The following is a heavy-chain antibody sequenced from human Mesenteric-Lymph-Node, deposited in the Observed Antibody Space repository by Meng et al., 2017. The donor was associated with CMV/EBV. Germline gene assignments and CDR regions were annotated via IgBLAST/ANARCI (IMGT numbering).Heavy chain of an antibody. V-gene: IGHV4-39*01. CDR3: ARPFPSWQSPRLDPFGA. CDR2: VHYTGST. J-gene: IGHJ5*02. Sequence: RQLPEPGPGQVKPSETLSLTCTVSGDSISSFYYWGWIRQPPGRGLEWIGSVHYTGSTYYSPSLKSRVTVSVDTSKNQFSLRLTSVTAADTAVYYCARPFPSWQSPRLDPFGAWGQGTLVTVSS. CDR1: GDSISSFYY. D-gene: IGHD6-19*01.